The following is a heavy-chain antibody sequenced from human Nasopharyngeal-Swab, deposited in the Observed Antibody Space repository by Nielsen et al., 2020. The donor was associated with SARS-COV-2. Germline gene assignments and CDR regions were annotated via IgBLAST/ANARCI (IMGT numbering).Heavy chain of an antibody. CDR3: AREGYDFNFDY. V-gene: IGHV1-3*01. CDR2: INADNGNT. J-gene: IGHJ4*02. Sequence: ASVKVSCKASGYTFTSYAMHWVRQAPGQRLEWMGWINADNGNTKYSEKFQGRVTITRDTSASTAYMELSSLRSEDTAVYYCAREGYDFNFDYWGQGSLVTVSS. D-gene: IGHD1-1*01. CDR1: GYTFTSYA.